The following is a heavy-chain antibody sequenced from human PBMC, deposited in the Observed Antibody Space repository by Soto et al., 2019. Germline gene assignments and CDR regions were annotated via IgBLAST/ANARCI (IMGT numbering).Heavy chain of an antibody. CDR1: GYSFTIYW. D-gene: IGHD2-15*01. V-gene: IGHV5-10-1*01. J-gene: IGHJ5*02. CDR2: IDPSDSYT. CDR3: ARLYCSGGSCYPRWFDP. Sequence: PGASLTISCQCSGYSFTIYWISWVRQVPGKGLEWMGRIDPSDSYTNYSPSFQGHVTISADKSISTAYLQWSSLKASDTAMYYCARLYCSGGSCYPRWFDPWGQGTLVTVSS.